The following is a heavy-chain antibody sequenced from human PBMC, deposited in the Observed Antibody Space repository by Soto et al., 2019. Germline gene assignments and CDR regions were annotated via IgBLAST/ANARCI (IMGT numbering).Heavy chain of an antibody. V-gene: IGHV3-20*04. CDR1: GFSFDNYG. D-gene: IGHD6-13*01. CDR2: IYKNGDGA. J-gene: IGHJ4*02. CDR3: AKDQGSIWYEIDY. Sequence: AGGSLRLSCAGSGFSFDNYGMTWVRQAPGKGLEWVSGIYKNGDGAEYVDSVKGRFTISRDNSKNTLYLQMNSLRAEDTAVYYCAKDQGSIWYEIDYWCQGTLVTVSS.